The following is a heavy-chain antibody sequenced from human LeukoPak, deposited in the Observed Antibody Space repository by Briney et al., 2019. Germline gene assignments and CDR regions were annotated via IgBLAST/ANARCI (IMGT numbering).Heavy chain of an antibody. D-gene: IGHD2-15*01. CDR3: ARVGSWYYYYYGMDV. J-gene: IGHJ6*02. CDR2: ISYDGSNK. V-gene: IGHV3-30*03. Sequence: GRSLRLSCAASGFTFSSYGIHWVRQAPGKGLEWVAVISYDGSNKYYAGSVKGRFTISRDNSKNTLYLQMNSLRAEDTAVYYCARVGSWYYYYYGMDVWGQGTTVTVSS. CDR1: GFTFSSYG.